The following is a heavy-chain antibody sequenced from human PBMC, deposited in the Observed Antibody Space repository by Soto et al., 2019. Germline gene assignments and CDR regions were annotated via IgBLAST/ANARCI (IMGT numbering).Heavy chain of an antibody. J-gene: IGHJ4*02. V-gene: IGHV3-30*18. Sequence: QVQLVESGGGVVQPGRSLRLSCAASGFTFSSYGMHWVRQAPGKGLEWVAVISYDGSNKYYADSVKGRFTISRDNSKNTRDLRMNSLGAEDTAVYYCAKGQRGGWLVPIDYWGQGTLVTVSS. CDR2: ISYDGSNK. CDR1: GFTFSSYG. CDR3: AKGQRGGWLVPIDY. D-gene: IGHD6-19*01.